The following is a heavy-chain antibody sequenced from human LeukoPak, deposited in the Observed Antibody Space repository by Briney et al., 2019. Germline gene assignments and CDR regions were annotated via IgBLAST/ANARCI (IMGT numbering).Heavy chain of an antibody. J-gene: IGHJ4*02. CDR1: GFTFSSYG. CDR3: ATDQYSSGWSFDY. V-gene: IGHV3-30*03. CDR2: ISYHGNNK. D-gene: IGHD6-19*01. Sequence: GGSLRLSCAASGFTFSSYGMHWVRQAPGKGLEWVAVISYHGNNKYYADSVKGRFTISRDNSKNTLYLQMNSLSAEDTAVYYCATDQYSSGWSFDYWGQGTLVTVSS.